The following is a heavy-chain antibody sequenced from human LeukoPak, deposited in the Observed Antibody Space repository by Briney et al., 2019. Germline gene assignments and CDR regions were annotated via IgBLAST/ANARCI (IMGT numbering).Heavy chain of an antibody. CDR2: IWYDGSEQ. Sequence: GGSLRLSCAASGFTLSTYAIHWVRQAPGKGLEWVAVIWYDGSEQYYADSVKGRFIISRDNSKSTSDLQMNSLRAEDTAVYYCAREGDSRWGELSPWGQGTLVTVSA. V-gene: IGHV3-33*01. CDR3: AREGDSRWGELSP. J-gene: IGHJ1*01. CDR1: GFTLSTYA. D-gene: IGHD3-16*02.